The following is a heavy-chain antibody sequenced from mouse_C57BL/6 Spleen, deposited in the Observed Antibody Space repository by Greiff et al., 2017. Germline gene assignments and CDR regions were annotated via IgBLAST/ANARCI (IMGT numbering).Heavy chain of an antibody. D-gene: IGHD1-1*01. CDR3: ASSITTVVYYYAMDY. CDR2: INPSNGGT. J-gene: IGHJ4*01. Sequence: QVQLKESGTELVKPGASVKLSCKASGYTFTSYWMHWVKQRPGQGLEWIGNINPSNGGTNYNEKFKSKATLTVDKSSSTAYMQLSSLTSEDSAVYYCASSITTVVYYYAMDYWGQGTSVTVSS. CDR1: GYTFTSYW. V-gene: IGHV1-53*01.